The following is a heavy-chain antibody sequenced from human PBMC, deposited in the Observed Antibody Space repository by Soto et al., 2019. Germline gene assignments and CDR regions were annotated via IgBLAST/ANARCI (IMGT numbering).Heavy chain of an antibody. D-gene: IGHD2-15*01. CDR3: ATTYCSGGSCYSLGAAFDI. CDR2: IIPIFGTA. CDR1: GGTFSSYA. V-gene: IGHV1-69*13. J-gene: IGHJ3*02. Sequence: SVKVSCKASGGTFSSYAISWVRQAPGQGLEWMGGIIPIFGTANYAQKFQGRVTITADESTSTAYMELSSLRSEDTAVYYCATTYCSGGSCYSLGAAFDIWGQGTMVTVSS.